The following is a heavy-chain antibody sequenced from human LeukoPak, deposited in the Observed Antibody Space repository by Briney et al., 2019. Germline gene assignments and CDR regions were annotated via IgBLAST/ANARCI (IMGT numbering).Heavy chain of an antibody. J-gene: IGHJ3*02. Sequence: ASVKVSCKASGYTCTGYYMHWVRQAPGQGLEGMGWINPNSGGTNYAQKFQGRVTMTSDTSISTAYMQLSSLRSADTAVYYCASPAPPRMIVVEGDAFDIWGQGTMVTVTS. CDR3: ASPAPPRMIVVEGDAFDI. CDR1: GYTCTGYY. D-gene: IGHD3-22*01. CDR2: INPNSGGT. V-gene: IGHV1-2*02.